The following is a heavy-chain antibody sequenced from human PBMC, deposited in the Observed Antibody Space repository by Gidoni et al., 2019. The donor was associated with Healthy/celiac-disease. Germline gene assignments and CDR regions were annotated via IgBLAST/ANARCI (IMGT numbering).Heavy chain of an antibody. V-gene: IGHV4-59*01. J-gene: IGHJ4*02. CDR1: GGSISSYY. Sequence: QVQLQESGPGLVKPSETLSLTCTVSGGSISSYYWSWIRQPPGKGLEWIGYIYYSGSTNYNPSLKSRVTISADTSKNQFSLKLSSVTAADTAVYYCARGVRGGYLYYFDYWGQGTLVTVSS. CDR3: ARGVRGGYLYYFDY. CDR2: IYYSGST. D-gene: IGHD3-22*01.